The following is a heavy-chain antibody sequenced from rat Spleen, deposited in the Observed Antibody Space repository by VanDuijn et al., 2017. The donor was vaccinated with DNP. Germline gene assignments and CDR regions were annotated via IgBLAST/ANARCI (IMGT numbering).Heavy chain of an antibody. Sequence: EVQLQESGPGLVKPSQSLSLTCSVTGYSITSNYWGWIRKFPGNKMEWIGHISYSGSTNYNPSLISRISITRDTSKNQFFLQLNSVSAEDTATYYCARWKIGPHYFDYWGQGVMVTVSS. J-gene: IGHJ2*01. V-gene: IGHV3-1*01. CDR3: ARWKIGPHYFDY. D-gene: IGHD1-5*01. CDR1: GYSITSNY. CDR2: ISYSGST.